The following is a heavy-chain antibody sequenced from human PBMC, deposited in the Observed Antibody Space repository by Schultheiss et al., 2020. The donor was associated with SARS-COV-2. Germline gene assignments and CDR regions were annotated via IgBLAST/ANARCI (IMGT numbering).Heavy chain of an antibody. CDR2: INSDGSST. J-gene: IGHJ4*02. V-gene: IGHV3-74*01. CDR3: ARGPGSSGYADY. D-gene: IGHD3-22*01. Sequence: GESLKISCAASGFTFSSYWMHWVRQAPGKGLVWVSRINSDGSSTSYADSVKGRFTISRDNAKNSLYLQMNSLRAEDTAVYYCARGPGSSGYADYWGQGTLVTVSS. CDR1: GFTFSSYW.